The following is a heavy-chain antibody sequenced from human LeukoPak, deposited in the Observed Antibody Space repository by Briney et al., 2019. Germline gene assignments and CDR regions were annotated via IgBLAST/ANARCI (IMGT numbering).Heavy chain of an antibody. CDR2: IRYDGSNK. J-gene: IGHJ3*02. D-gene: IGHD3-22*01. CDR3: AKVTNYYDSKGAFDI. Sequence: GGSLRLSCAAFGFTFSSYGMHWVRQAPGKGLEWVAFIRYDGSNKYYADSVKGRFTISRDNSKDTLYLQMNSLRAEDTAVYYCAKVTNYYDSKGAFDIWGQGTMVTVSS. V-gene: IGHV3-30*02. CDR1: GFTFSSYG.